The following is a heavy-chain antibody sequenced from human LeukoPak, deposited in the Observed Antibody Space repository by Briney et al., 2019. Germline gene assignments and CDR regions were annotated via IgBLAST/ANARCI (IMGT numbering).Heavy chain of an antibody. D-gene: IGHD3-22*01. CDR3: ARTYYYDSSGYYYGYFDY. V-gene: IGHV5-51*01. J-gene: IGHJ4*02. Sequence: RGESLKISCKGSGYSFTSYWIGWVRQMPGKGLEWMGIIYPGDSDTRYSPSFQGQVTISADKSISTAYLQWSSLKASDTAMYCCARTYYYDSSGYYYGYFDYWGQGTLVTVSS. CDR2: IYPGDSDT. CDR1: GYSFTSYW.